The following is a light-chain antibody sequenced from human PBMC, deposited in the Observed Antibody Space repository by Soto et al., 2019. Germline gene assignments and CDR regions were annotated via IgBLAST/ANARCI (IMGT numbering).Light chain of an antibody. CDR3: QRYDNLHLT. J-gene: IGKJ4*01. V-gene: IGKV1-33*01. Sequence: DIQMTQSPSSLSASIGDRVIITCQTSQAIGNFLNWYQQKPGKAPDLLIYDASNLETGVPSRFSGSGSGTYFTFTISSLQPEDIATYYCQRYDNLHLTFGGGTKVEIK. CDR1: QAIGNF. CDR2: DAS.